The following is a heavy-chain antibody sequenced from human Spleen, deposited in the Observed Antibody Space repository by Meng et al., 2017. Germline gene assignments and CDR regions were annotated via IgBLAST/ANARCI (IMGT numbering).Heavy chain of an antibody. CDR1: GGSISSYNW. CDR3: AAYDPPTFDY. Sequence: QWQLEEPGPGLVQPSGTLSLTCAVSGGSISSYNWWTWVRQPPGKGLEWIGSGLGLEWIGYISDSGTTYSNPSLKSRVTISVDTSKNQFSLKLTSMTAADTAVYYCAAYDPPTFDYWGQGTLVTVSS. J-gene: IGHJ4*02. V-gene: IGHV4-4*02. D-gene: IGHD1-1*01. CDR2: ISDSGTT.